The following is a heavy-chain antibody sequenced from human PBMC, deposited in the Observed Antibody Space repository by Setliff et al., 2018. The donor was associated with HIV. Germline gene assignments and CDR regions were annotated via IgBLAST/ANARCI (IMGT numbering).Heavy chain of an antibody. D-gene: IGHD3-3*01. Sequence: PSETLSLTCSVSGGSISSSGYYWNWIRQHPGKGLDWIGRVYYSGSTDYNPSLQSRATLSIDTSKNQFSLKLTSVIAADTAIYYCARGPFVLRFLERLVYFDYWGQGKLVTVSS. CDR3: ARGPFVLRFLERLVYFDY. J-gene: IGHJ4*02. V-gene: IGHV4-31*02. CDR2: VYYSGST. CDR1: GGSISSSGYY.